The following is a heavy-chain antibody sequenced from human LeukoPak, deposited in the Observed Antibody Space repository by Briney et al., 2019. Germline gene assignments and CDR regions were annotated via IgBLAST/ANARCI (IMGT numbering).Heavy chain of an antibody. CDR1: GFHFSTYW. V-gene: IGHV3-7*04. CDR2: IHQDGNEK. D-gene: IGHD2-15*01. J-gene: IGHJ4*02. Sequence: PGGSLRLSCAASGFHFSTYWMRWVRQAPGKGLEWVANIHQDGNEKYYVDSVKGRFTISIDNAKNSLYLQMNSLRAEDSAVYYCARGDKFSGDYWGQGTLVTVSS. CDR3: ARGDKFSGDY.